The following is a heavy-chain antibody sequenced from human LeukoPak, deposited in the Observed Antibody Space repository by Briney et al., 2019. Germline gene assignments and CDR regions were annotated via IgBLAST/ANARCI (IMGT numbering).Heavy chain of an antibody. CDR3: ARETPDGSFDY. CDR1: GYIFTNFG. CDR2: ISAYNGNS. V-gene: IGHV1-18*01. J-gene: IGHJ4*02. D-gene: IGHD5-24*01. Sequence: GASVTVSFTASGYIFTNFGFSWVRQAPGQGLEWVGWISAYNGNSNYAQKLQGRVTMTTDTSTSTAYMELRSLRSDDTAVYYCARETPDGSFDYWGQGTLVTVSS.